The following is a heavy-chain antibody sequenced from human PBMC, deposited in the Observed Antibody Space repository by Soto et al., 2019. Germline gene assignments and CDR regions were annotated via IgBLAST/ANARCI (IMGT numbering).Heavy chain of an antibody. J-gene: IGHJ4*02. CDR2: MNPNSGNT. V-gene: IGHV1-8*01. Sequence: QVQLVQSGAEVKKPGASVKVSCKASGYTFTSYDINWVRQATGQGLEWMGWMNPNSGNTGYAQKFQGRATMTRNTSISTAYMELSILRSEDTAVYYCARWYCTNGVCYIDYWGQGTLVTVSS. CDR1: GYTFTSYD. CDR3: ARWYCTNGVCYIDY. D-gene: IGHD2-8*01.